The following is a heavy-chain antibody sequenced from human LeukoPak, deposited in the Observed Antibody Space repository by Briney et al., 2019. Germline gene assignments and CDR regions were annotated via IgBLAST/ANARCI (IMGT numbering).Heavy chain of an antibody. CDR1: GYSFTSYW. D-gene: IGHD2-2*01. J-gene: IGHJ6*02. CDR3: AINREVVPAADNYYGMDV. Sequence: GESLRISCKGSGYSFTSYWISWVRQMPGKGLEWMGRIDPSDSNTNYSPSFQGHVTISADKSISTAYLQWSSLKASDTAMYYCAINREVVPAADNYYGMDVWGQGTTVTVSS. V-gene: IGHV5-10-1*01. CDR2: IDPSDSNT.